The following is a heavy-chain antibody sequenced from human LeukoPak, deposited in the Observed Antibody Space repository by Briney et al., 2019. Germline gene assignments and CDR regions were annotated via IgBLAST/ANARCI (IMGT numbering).Heavy chain of an antibody. CDR3: ARSSGWYGLSFDP. CDR1: GGSISSSSYY. Sequence: KPSETLSLTCTVSGGSISSSSYYWGWIRQPPGKGLEWIGSIYYSGSTYYNPSLKSRVTISVDTSKNQFSLKLSSVTAADTAVYYCARSSGWYGLSFDPWGQGTLVTVSS. CDR2: IYYSGST. J-gene: IGHJ5*02. V-gene: IGHV4-39*01. D-gene: IGHD6-19*01.